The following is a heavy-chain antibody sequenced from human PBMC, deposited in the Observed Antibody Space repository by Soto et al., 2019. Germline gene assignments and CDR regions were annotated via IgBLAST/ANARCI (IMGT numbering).Heavy chain of an antibody. CDR2: ISAYNGNT. D-gene: IGHD2-15*01. J-gene: IGHJ4*02. Sequence: GASVKVSCKASGYTFTSYGISCVRQAPGQGLEWMGWISAYNGNTNYAQKLQGRVTMTTDTSTSTAYMELRSLRSDDTAVYYCARGLDIVVVVAADTHFDYWGQGTLVTVSS. CDR1: GYTFTSYG. CDR3: ARGLDIVVVVAADTHFDY. V-gene: IGHV1-18*01.